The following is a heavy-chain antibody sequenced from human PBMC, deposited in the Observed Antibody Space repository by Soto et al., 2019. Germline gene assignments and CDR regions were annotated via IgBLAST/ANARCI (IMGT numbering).Heavy chain of an antibody. V-gene: IGHV6-1*01. CDR2: TYYRSKWNN. CDR1: GNNVPTNSAG. CDR3: PRNPWNAPHDFDF. Sequence: SQTLSLTCVVSGNNVPTNSAGWNWIRQSPSRGLEWLGRTYYRSKWNNDYAASVKSRITVNPDTSKNQFSLHLNSVTPEDTGVYYCPRNPWNAPHDFDFWGQGSQVTVSS. D-gene: IGHD1-1*01. J-gene: IGHJ4*02.